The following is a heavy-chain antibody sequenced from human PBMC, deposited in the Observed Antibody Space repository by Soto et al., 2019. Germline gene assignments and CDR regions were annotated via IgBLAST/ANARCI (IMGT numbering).Heavy chain of an antibody. CDR1: GFTFSNYA. CDR3: ARDQLYYYDSSGYIDAFDI. Sequence: GGSLRLSCAASGFTFSNYAMYWVRQAPGKGLEWVAVISYDGNNKYYADSVKGRFTISRDNAKNSLYLQMNSLRAEDTAVYYCARDQLYYYDSSGYIDAFDIWGQGTMVTVSS. V-gene: IGHV3-30-3*01. CDR2: ISYDGNNK. J-gene: IGHJ3*02. D-gene: IGHD3-22*01.